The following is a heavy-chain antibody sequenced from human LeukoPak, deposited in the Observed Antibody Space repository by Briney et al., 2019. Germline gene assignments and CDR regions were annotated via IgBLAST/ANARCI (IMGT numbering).Heavy chain of an antibody. D-gene: IGHD6-13*01. V-gene: IGHV3-48*03. CDR3: ARVGVFSSSWLLY. J-gene: IGHJ4*02. CDR2: ISRGAISI. Sequence: GGSLRLSCAASGFTFSSYEMNWVRQVPGKGLEWVSSISRGAISIYYADSVKGRFTISRDNAKNSMYLQMDSPRAEDTAVYYCARVGVFSSSWLLYWGQGTLVTVSS. CDR1: GFTFSSYE.